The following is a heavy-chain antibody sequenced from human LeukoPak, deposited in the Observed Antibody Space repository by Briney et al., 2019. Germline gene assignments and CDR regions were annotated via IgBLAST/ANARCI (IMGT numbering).Heavy chain of an antibody. D-gene: IGHD4-17*01. CDR3: ARDLGYGDRETDAFDI. V-gene: IGHV1-8*03. CDR2: MNPNSGNT. J-gene: IGHJ3*02. CDR1: GYTFTSYY. Sequence: GASVKVSCKASGYTFTSYYINWVRQATGQGLEGMGWMNPNSGNTGYAQKFQGRDTITRNTSISTAYMELSSLRSEDTAVYYCARDLGYGDRETDAFDIWGQGTMVTVSS.